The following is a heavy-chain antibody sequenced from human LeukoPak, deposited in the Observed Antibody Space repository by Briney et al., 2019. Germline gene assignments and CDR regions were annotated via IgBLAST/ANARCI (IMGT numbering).Heavy chain of an antibody. V-gene: IGHV4-34*01. CDR1: GGSFSGYY. J-gene: IGHJ4*02. CDR2: INHSGST. CDR3: ARLEQQPAETYFDY. D-gene: IGHD6-13*01. Sequence: SETLSLTCAVYGGSFSGYYWSWIRQPPGKGLEWIGEINHSGSTNYNPSLKSRVTISVDTSKNQFSLKLSSVTAADTAVYYCARLEQQPAETYFDYWGQGTLVTVSS.